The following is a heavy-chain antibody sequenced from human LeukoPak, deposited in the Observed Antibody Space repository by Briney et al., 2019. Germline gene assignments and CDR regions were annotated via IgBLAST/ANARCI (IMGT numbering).Heavy chain of an antibody. J-gene: IGHJ4*02. CDR2: IYYSGST. CDR3: ARTAGGGSGSYFPYYFDY. CDR1: GGSISSGGYY. D-gene: IGHD3-10*01. V-gene: IGHV4-31*03. Sequence: SETLSLTCTVSGGSISSGGYYWSWIRQHPGKGLEWIGYIYYSGSTYYNPSLKSRVTISVDTSKNQFSLKLSSVTAADTAVYYRARTAGGGSGSYFPYYFDYWGQGTLVTVSS.